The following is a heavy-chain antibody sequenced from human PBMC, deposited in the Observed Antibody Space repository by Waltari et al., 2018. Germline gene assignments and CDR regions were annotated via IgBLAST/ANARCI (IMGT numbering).Heavy chain of an antibody. Sequence: QVQLQESGPGLVKPSQTLSLTCTVSGGSISSGDHYWSWISQPPGKGLEWIGYIYYSGSTYYNPSLKSRVTISVDTSKIQFSLKLSSVTAADTAVYYCASNVVAATGGFDPWGQGTLVTVSS. CDR2: IYYSGST. J-gene: IGHJ5*02. D-gene: IGHD2-15*01. V-gene: IGHV4-30-4*08. CDR1: GGSISSGDHY. CDR3: ASNVVAATGGFDP.